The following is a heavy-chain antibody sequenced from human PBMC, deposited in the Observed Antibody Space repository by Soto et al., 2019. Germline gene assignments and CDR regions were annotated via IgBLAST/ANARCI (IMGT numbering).Heavy chain of an antibody. CDR2: TYYSGST. CDR1: GDSVSNGNSY. V-gene: IGHV4-61*01. J-gene: IGHJ6*02. Sequence: SETLSLTCTVSGDSVSNGNSYWSWIRQPPGKGLEWIGYTYYSGSTNYNPSLKSRVTISVDTSKNQFSLRLGSVTAADTAVYYCVRGGAYYYYYGMDVWGQGTTVTVSS. CDR3: VRGGAYYYYYGMDV.